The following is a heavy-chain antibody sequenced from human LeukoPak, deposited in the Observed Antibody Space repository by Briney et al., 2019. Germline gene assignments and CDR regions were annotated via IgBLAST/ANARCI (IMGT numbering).Heavy chain of an antibody. CDR2: ISSNGGST. CDR3: ARGLLGYCSGGSCNDAFDI. D-gene: IGHD2-15*01. Sequence: GGSLRLSCAASGFTFSSYAMHWVRQAPGKGLEYVSAISSNGGSTCYANSVKGRFTISRDNSKNTLYLQMGSLRAEDMAVYYCARGLLGYCSGGSCNDAFDIWGQGTMVTVSS. J-gene: IGHJ3*02. V-gene: IGHV3-64*01. CDR1: GFTFSSYA.